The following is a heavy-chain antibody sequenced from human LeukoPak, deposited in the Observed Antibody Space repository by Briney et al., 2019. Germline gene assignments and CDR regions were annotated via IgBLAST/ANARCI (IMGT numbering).Heavy chain of an antibody. V-gene: IGHV3-21*01. CDR1: GFTFSSYS. D-gene: IGHD2-2*01. Sequence: PGGSLRLSCAASGFTFSSYSMNWVRQAPGKGLEWVSSISSSSSYIYYADSVKGRFTISRDNAKNSLYLQMNSLRAEDTAVYYCARVPRTCSSTSCYYFDYWGQGTLVTVSS. CDR2: ISSSSSYI. CDR3: ARVPRTCSSTSCYYFDY. J-gene: IGHJ4*02.